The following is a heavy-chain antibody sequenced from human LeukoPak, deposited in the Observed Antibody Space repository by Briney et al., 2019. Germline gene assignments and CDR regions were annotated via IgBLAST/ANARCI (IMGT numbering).Heavy chain of an antibody. Sequence: GGSLRPSCAASGFTVSSNYMSWVRQAPGKGLEWVSVIYSGGATYYTDSVKGRFTISRDNSKNTLYLQMNSLRAEDTAVYYCARGGYDSGSYYKGPLYYFDYWGQGTLVTVSS. V-gene: IGHV3-53*01. CDR1: GFTVSSNY. CDR2: IYSGGAT. D-gene: IGHD3-10*01. J-gene: IGHJ4*02. CDR3: ARGGYDSGSYYKGPLYYFDY.